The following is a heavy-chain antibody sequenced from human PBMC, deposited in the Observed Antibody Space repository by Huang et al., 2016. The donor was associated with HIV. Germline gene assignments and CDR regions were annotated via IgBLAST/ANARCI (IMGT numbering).Heavy chain of an antibody. J-gene: IGHJ5*02. D-gene: IGHD4-17*01. CDR1: GYMFTKYW. CDR3: ARHDGARPGWVDN. CDR2: IYPGDSDT. V-gene: IGHV5-51*01. Sequence: EVQLVQSGAEVTKPGESLKISCKGSGYMFTKYWIGGVRQMPGKALEWMGSIYPGDSDTRYSPSFQGQVTISADKSITTAYLQWSSLKASDTAIYYCARHDGARPGWVDNWGQGTLVTVSS.